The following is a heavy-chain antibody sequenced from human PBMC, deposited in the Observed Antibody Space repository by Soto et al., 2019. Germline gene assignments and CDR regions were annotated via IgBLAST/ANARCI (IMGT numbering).Heavy chain of an antibody. CDR1: GYSFTSYW. Sequence: PGESLKISCKGSGYSFTSYWITWVRQMPGKGLEWMGRIDPTGSYTNYSPSFQGHVTISADKSISTAYLQWSSLEASDTAMYYCARPLGIGWNLDYWGQGALVTVSS. J-gene: IGHJ4*02. V-gene: IGHV5-10-1*01. CDR3: ARPLGIGWNLDY. D-gene: IGHD6-19*01. CDR2: IDPTGSYT.